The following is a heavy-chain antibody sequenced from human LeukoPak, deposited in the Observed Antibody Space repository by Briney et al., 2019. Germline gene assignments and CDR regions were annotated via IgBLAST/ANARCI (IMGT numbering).Heavy chain of an antibody. Sequence: GGSLRLSCAASGFTFSSSAISWVRQAPGRGLEWLSTISGGDYSTYYADSVKGRFTISRDNSKNTLYLQMNSLRAEDTAVYYCAKASLTYYYDSSGMGGQGTLVTVSS. CDR3: AKASLTYYYDSSGM. CDR1: GFTFSSSA. CDR2: ISGGDYST. V-gene: IGHV3-23*01. D-gene: IGHD3-22*01. J-gene: IGHJ4*02.